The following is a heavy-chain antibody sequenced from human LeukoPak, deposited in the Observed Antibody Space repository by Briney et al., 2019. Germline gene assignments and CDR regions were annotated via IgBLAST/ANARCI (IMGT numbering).Heavy chain of an antibody. D-gene: IGHD2-21*02. J-gene: IGHJ3*01. CDR1: GGSISSSSYY. CDR3: ARYCDGDCNSSAFDL. Sequence: SETLSLTCTVSGGSISSSSYYWGWIRQPPGKGLEWIGYIYYSGSTNYNPSLRGRVTMSVDPSKNQFSLKLTSVTAADTAVYYCARYCDGDCNSSAFDLWGQGTMVTVSS. CDR2: IYYSGST. V-gene: IGHV4-61*05.